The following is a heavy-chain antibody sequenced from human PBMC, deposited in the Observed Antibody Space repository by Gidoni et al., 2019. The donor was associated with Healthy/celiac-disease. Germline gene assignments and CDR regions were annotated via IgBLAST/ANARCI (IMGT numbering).Heavy chain of an antibody. Sequence: QVQLQESGPGLVKPSETLSLTCTVSGGSVSSGSYYWSWIRQPPGKGLEWIGYIYYSGSTNYNPSLKSRVTISVDTSKNQFSLKLSSVTAADTAVYYCARDRTGAVPSAFDIWGQGTMVTVSS. CDR1: GGSVSSGSYY. CDR2: IYYSGST. V-gene: IGHV4-61*01. CDR3: ARDRTGAVPSAFDI. D-gene: IGHD7-27*01. J-gene: IGHJ3*02.